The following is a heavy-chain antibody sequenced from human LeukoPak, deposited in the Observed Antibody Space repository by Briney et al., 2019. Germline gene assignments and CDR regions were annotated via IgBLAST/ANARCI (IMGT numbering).Heavy chain of an antibody. J-gene: IGHJ4*02. CDR1: GFTFNTYG. Sequence: GMSLRLSCAASGFTFNTYGLHWVRQTPGKGLEWVAVIWFDGSKIYYTDSVKGRFTISRDNSKNTLFLQMSSLRAEDSGVYYCARDLAKGRYFDYWGQGTLVTVSS. V-gene: IGHV3-33*01. D-gene: IGHD1-26*01. CDR3: ARDLAKGRYFDY. CDR2: IWFDGSKI.